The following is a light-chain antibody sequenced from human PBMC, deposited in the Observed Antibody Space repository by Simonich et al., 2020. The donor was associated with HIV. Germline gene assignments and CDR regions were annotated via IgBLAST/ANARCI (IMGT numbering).Light chain of an antibody. CDR2: WAS. CDR3: QQYYSAPIT. J-gene: IGKJ4*01. Sequence: DIVMTQSPDSLAVSLGERATINCNSCQSVLYSSNNKNYLAWYKQKPGTPPKVLIYWASTRESGVPDRFSGSGSGTDFTLTISSLQAEDVAVYYCQQYYSAPITFGGGTKVEIK. CDR1: QSVLYSSNNKNY. V-gene: IGKV4-1*01.